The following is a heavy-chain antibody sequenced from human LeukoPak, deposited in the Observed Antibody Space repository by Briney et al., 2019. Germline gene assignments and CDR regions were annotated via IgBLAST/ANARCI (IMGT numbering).Heavy chain of an antibody. CDR2: ISSSSSYI. J-gene: IGHJ4*02. V-gene: IGHV3-21*01. CDR3: AKDQVPGDYYDSSGYYVSYYFDY. CDR1: GFTFSSYS. Sequence: NAGGSLRLSCAASGFTFSSYSMNWVRQAPGKGLEWVSSISSSSSYIYYADSVKGRFTISRDNAKNSLYLQMNSLRAEDTAVYYCAKDQVPGDYYDSSGYYVSYYFDYWGQGTLVTVSS. D-gene: IGHD3-22*01.